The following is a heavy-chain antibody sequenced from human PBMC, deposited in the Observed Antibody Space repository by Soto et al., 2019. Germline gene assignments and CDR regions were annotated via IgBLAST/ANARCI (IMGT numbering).Heavy chain of an antibody. CDR2: ISYDGSNK. D-gene: IGHD3-3*01. CDR3: ASGPVYLQWLNSIDP. V-gene: IGHV3-30-3*01. J-gene: IGHJ5*02. Sequence: GGSLRLSCAASGFTFSSYAMHWVRQAPGKGLEWVAVISYDGSNKYYADSVKGRFTISRDNSKNTLYLQMNSLRAEDTAVYYCASGPVYLQWLNSIDPWGQGTLVTVSS. CDR1: GFTFSSYA.